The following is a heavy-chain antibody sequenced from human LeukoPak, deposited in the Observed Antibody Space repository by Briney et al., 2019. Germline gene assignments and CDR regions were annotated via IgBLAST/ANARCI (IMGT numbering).Heavy chain of an antibody. J-gene: IGHJ4*02. CDR3: AKDKEVEYDMITFGGVIVTIFDY. CDR2: IKQDGSEK. Sequence: PGGSLRLSCAASGFTLSSYWMNWVRQAPGKGLEWVANIKQDGSEKYYVDSVKGRFTISRDNAKNSLYLQMNSLRAEDTAVYYCAKDKEVEYDMITFGGVIVTIFDYWGQGTLVTVSS. V-gene: IGHV3-7*03. CDR1: GFTLSSYW. D-gene: IGHD3-16*02.